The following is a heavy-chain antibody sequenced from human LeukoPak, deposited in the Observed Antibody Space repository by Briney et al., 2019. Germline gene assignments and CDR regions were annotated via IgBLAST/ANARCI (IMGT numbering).Heavy chain of an antibody. V-gene: IGHV3-23*01. CDR3: AKAIVGSSYRYYDY. CDR1: GFTFINYI. Sequence: GGSLRLSCAASGFTFINYIMTWVRQALGKGLEWVSAISGSGGTTVYSDSVKSRFTVSRDNSRNTLYLQMNSLRAEDTAVYYCAKAIVGSSYRYYDYWGQGSLVTVSS. CDR2: ISGSGGTT. J-gene: IGHJ4*02. D-gene: IGHD2-2*01.